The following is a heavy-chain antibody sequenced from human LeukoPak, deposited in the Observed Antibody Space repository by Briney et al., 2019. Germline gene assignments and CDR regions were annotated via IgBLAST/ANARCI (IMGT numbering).Heavy chain of an antibody. V-gene: IGHV1-2*02. CDR3: ARDLCGRYEFDY. D-gene: IGHD1-26*01. CDR2: INPNSGGT. J-gene: IGHJ4*02. CDR1: GYTFTDYY. Sequence: GASVKVSCKASGYTFTDYYTHWGRQAPGQGLEWMGWINPNSGGTNYAQKFQGRVTMTRDTSISTAYMELSRLRSDDTAVYYCARDLCGRYEFDYWGQGTLVTVSS.